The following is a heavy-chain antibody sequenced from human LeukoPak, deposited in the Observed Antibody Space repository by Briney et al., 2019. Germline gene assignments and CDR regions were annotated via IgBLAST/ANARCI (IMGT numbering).Heavy chain of an antibody. J-gene: IGHJ4*02. V-gene: IGHV1-8*01. Sequence: ASVNVSCKASGYTFTSYDINWVRQATGQGLEWMGWMNPNSVNTGYAQKFQGRVTMTRNTSISTAYMELSSLRSEDTAVYYCASKKPGYYDFWSGYSVDFDYWGQGTLVTVSS. CDR2: MNPNSVNT. D-gene: IGHD3-3*01. CDR1: GYTFTSYD. CDR3: ASKKPGYYDFWSGYSVDFDY.